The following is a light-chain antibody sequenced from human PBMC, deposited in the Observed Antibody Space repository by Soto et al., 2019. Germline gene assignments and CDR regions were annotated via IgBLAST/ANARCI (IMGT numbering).Light chain of an antibody. CDR1: QCISSW. CDR2: AAS. V-gene: IGKV1-12*01. CDR3: QQANSFPIT. Sequence: DIQMTPYPSSVSASVGDRVTVTVRASQCISSWLAWYQKKPGKAPNLLIYAASSLQSGVPSRFSGSESGTDFTLTISSLQPEDCAIYFCQQANSFPITFGQGTRLEIK. J-gene: IGKJ5*01.